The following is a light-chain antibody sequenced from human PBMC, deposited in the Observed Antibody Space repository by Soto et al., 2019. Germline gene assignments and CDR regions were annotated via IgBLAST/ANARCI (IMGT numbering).Light chain of an antibody. J-gene: IGLJ1*01. Sequence: SYELTQRPSVSVAPGQTASISCGGNNIGSRSVHWYQQKPGQAPVLVVYDDRDRPSGIPERFAGSNSGNTATLTISRVEAGYEADYYCQVWDSTSDHYVFGTGTKVTVL. CDR3: QVWDSTSDHYV. CDR1: NIGSRS. CDR2: DDR. V-gene: IGLV3-21*02.